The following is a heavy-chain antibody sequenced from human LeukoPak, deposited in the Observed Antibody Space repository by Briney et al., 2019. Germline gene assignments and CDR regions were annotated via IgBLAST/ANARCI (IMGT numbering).Heavy chain of an antibody. Sequence: PGGSLRLSCVASRFTFSKYIMTWVGQGRGKGLEGVGSSRSCGWGTFFADCVRGRFRAPRDNSRNTVYLEMHSLRVDDTGIYFCANWGGTQTIGDIWYGPLDYWGQGTQVTVSS. V-gene: IGHV3-23*01. J-gene: IGHJ4*02. CDR3: ANWGGTQTIGDIWYGPLDY. CDR2: SRSCGWGT. D-gene: IGHD3-16*01. CDR1: RFTFSKYI.